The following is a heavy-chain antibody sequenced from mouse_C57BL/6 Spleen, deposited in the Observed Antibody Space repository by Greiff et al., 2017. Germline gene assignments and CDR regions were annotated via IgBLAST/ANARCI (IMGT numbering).Heavy chain of an antibody. J-gene: IGHJ2*01. V-gene: IGHV14-2*01. CDR3: SDLNWDSFYFDY. CDR2: IDPEDGET. CDR1: GFNIKDYY. Sequence: EVQLQQSGAELVKPGASVKLSCTASGFNIKDYYLHWVKQRTEQGLEWIGRIDPEDGETKYAPKFKGKATLTSDTASTKAYLQLSSLTSEDTAVYYCSDLNWDSFYFDYWGQGTTLTVSS. D-gene: IGHD4-1*02.